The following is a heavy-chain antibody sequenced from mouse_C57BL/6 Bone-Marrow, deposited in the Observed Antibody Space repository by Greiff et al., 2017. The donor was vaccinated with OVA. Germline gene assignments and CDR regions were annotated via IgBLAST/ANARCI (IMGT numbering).Heavy chain of an antibody. J-gene: IGHJ3*01. CDR3: ARVYYYGSWFAY. Sequence: QVQLQQSGAELARPGASVKLSCKASGYTFTSYGISWVKQRTGQGLEWIGEIYPRSGNTYYNEKFKGKATLTADKSSSTAYMELRSLTSEDSAVYFCARVYYYGSWFAYWGQGTLVTVSA. CDR2: IYPRSGNT. D-gene: IGHD1-1*01. CDR1: GYTFTSYG. V-gene: IGHV1-81*01.